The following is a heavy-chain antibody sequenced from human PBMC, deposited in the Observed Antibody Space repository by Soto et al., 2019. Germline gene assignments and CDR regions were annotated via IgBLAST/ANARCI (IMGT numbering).Heavy chain of an antibody. V-gene: IGHV5-10-1*01. CDR3: ARHIAARPLLVY. CDR1: GYSLTSYW. CDR2: IDPSDSYT. D-gene: IGHD6-6*01. Sequence: PGESLKISCKGSGYSLTSYWISWVRQMPGKGLEWMGRIDPSDSYTNYSPSFQGHVTISADKSISTAYLQWSSLKASDTAMYYCARHIAARPLLVYWGQGTLVTFSS. J-gene: IGHJ4*02.